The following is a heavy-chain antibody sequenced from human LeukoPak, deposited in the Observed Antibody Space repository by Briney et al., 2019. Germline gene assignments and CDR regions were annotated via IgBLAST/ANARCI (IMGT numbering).Heavy chain of an antibody. D-gene: IGHD5-24*01. CDR1: GFSFSTHW. CDR2: IRQDGSVI. Sequence: GGSLRLSCAASGFSFSTHWMSWFRQAPGKGLEWVALIRQDGSVIHYVDSVKGRFTISRDNAKNSLSLQMNSLRADDTAVYYCAGDEGWTFDIWGQGTKVTVSS. J-gene: IGHJ3*02. V-gene: IGHV3-7*01. CDR3: AGDEGWTFDI.